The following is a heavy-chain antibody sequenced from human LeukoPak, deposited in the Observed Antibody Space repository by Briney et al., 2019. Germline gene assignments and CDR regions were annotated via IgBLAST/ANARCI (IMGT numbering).Heavy chain of an antibody. D-gene: IGHD3-22*01. Sequence: GGSLKLSCVASGFTFSNAWMNWVRQAPGKGLEWVGRIKSKANAETEDYIAPVKGRFTISRDDSKNTLYLQMNSLKTEDTAVYYCTTDWTPSRWKCSYSCGSTRDALDSWGQGTSVTVS. CDR3: TTDWTPSRWKCSYSCGSTRDALDS. J-gene: IGHJ3*02. CDR1: GFTFSNAW. V-gene: IGHV3-15*01. CDR2: IKSKANAETE.